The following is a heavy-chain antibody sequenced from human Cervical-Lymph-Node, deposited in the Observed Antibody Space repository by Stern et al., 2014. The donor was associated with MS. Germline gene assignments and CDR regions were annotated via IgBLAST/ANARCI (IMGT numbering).Heavy chain of an antibody. CDR2: IWYDGSNK. D-gene: IGHD3-10*01. CDR3: ARDYYGSGSYYNRAFDI. CDR1: GFTFSSYG. Sequence: QVQLVESGGGVVQPGRSLRLSCAASGFTFSSYGMHWVRQAPGKGLEWVAVIWYDGSNKYYADSVKGRFTISRDNSKNTLYLQMNSLRAEDTAVYYCARDYYGSGSYYNRAFDIWGQGTMVTVSS. V-gene: IGHV3-33*01. J-gene: IGHJ3*02.